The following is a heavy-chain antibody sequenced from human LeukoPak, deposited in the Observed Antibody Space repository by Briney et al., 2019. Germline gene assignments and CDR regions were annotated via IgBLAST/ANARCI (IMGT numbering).Heavy chain of an antibody. Sequence: ASVKVSCKASGGTFSSYAISWVRQAPGQGLEWMGRIIPILGIANYAQKFQGRVTITADKSTSTAYMELSSLRSEDTAVYYCAREGIAAAGVFDYWGQGTLLTVSS. D-gene: IGHD6-13*01. V-gene: IGHV1-69*04. CDR1: GGTFSSYA. CDR3: AREGIAAAGVFDY. CDR2: IIPILGIA. J-gene: IGHJ4*02.